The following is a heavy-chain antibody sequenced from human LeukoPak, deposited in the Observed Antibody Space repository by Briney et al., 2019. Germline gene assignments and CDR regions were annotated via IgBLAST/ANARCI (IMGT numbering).Heavy chain of an antibody. CDR2: IYYSGST. CDR3: ARATYYDILTGYFYFDY. CDR1: GYSISSGYY. V-gene: IGHV4-61*01. D-gene: IGHD3-9*01. Sequence: SETLSLTCTVSGYSISSGYYCVWIRQPPGKGLEWIGYIYYSGSTNYNPSLKSRVTISVDTSKNQFSLKLSSVTAADTAVYYCARATYYDILTGYFYFDYWGQGTLVTVSS. J-gene: IGHJ4*02.